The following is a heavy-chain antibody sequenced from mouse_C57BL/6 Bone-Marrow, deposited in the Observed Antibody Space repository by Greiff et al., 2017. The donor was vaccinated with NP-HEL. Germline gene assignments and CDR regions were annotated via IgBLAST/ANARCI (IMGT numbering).Heavy chain of an antibody. D-gene: IGHD3-2*02. V-gene: IGHV1-64*01. CDR1: GYTFTSYW. CDR3: ARKENSSGYDYAMDY. CDR2: IHPNSGST. J-gene: IGHJ4*01. Sequence: VQLQQSGAELVKPGASVKLSCKASGYTFTSYWMHWVKQRPGQGLEWIGMIHPNSGSTNYNEKFKSKATLTVDKSSSTAYMQLSSLTSEDSAVYYCARKENSSGYDYAMDYWGQGTSVTVSS.